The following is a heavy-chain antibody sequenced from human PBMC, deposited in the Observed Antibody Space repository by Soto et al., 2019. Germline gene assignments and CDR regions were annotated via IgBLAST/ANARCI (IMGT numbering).Heavy chain of an antibody. CDR1: GFTFSSYA. CDR3: ARDPPNVCISTSCYEGYYGMDV. D-gene: IGHD2-2*01. Sequence: GGSLRLSCAASGFTFSSYAMSWVRQAPGKGLEWVSLISGSGGGTYYADSVKGRFTISRDNSKNTLYLQMNSLRAEDTAVYYCARDPPNVCISTSCYEGYYGMDVWGQGTTVTVSS. J-gene: IGHJ6*02. V-gene: IGHV3-23*01. CDR2: ISGSGGGT.